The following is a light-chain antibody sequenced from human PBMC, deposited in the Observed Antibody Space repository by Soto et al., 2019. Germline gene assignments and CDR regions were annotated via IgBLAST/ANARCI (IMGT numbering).Light chain of an antibody. CDR2: EVS. CDR3: SSYTTTTAWV. V-gene: IGLV2-14*02. Sequence: QSALTQPASVSGPPGQSIVISCNGSSSDVGSYDLVSWYLQYPGKAPKLIIYEVSNRPSGVSDRFSGSKSGNTASLTISGLQAEDEADYHCSSYTTTTAWVFGGGTKVTVL. J-gene: IGLJ3*02. CDR1: SSDVGSYDL.